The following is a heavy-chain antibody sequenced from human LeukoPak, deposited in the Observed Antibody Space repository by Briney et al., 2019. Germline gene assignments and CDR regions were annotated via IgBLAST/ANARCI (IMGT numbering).Heavy chain of an antibody. Sequence: PVGSLGLSCAASGFTFSKYWMLWVRQAPGKGLESVSRINTDGTVTTYADSVKGRFTVSRDNADNTMFLQMNSVRDEDTAVYYCATKQWLAPPPDSWGQGTPVTVSS. CDR1: GFTFSKYW. CDR2: INTDGTVT. V-gene: IGHV3-74*01. CDR3: ATKQWLAPPPDS. D-gene: IGHD6-19*01. J-gene: IGHJ4*02.